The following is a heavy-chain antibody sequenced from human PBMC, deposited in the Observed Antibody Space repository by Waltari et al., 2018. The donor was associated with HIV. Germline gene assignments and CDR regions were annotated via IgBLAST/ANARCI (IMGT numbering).Heavy chain of an antibody. V-gene: IGHV3-74*01. Sequence: EVQMVESGGGLVQPGGALRLSCPAPGVPFSSYWSHWVRQAPGKGLVWVSRITSDGSSTSYADSVKGRFTISRDNAKNTLYLQMNSLRAEDTAVYYCARESEGYYASGTGNWFDPWGQGTLVTVSS. CDR2: ITSDGSST. J-gene: IGHJ5*02. CDR3: ARESEGYYASGTGNWFDP. D-gene: IGHD3-10*01. CDR1: GVPFSSYW.